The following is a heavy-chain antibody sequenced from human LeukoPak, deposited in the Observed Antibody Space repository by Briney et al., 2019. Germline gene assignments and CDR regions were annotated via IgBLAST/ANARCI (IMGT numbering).Heavy chain of an antibody. Sequence: GGSLRLSCAASGFTFSQYWMSWVRQAPGKGLEWVANIRQDGHENYYADSVKGRFTISRDNSKNTLYLQMNSLRAEDTAVYYCARVRGELRYFDWFAYWGQGTLVTVSS. J-gene: IGHJ4*02. D-gene: IGHD3-9*01. V-gene: IGHV3-7*01. CDR3: ARVRGELRYFDWFAY. CDR1: GFTFSQYW. CDR2: IRQDGHEN.